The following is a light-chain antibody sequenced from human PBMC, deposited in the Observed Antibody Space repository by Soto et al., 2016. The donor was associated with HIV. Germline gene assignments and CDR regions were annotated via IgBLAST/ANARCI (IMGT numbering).Light chain of an antibody. CDR1: SLRSYY. Sequence: SSELTQDPAVSVALGQTVRITCQGDSLRSYYASWYQQKPGQAPVLVIYGKNNRPSGIPDRFSGSSSGNTASLTITGAQAEDEADHYCNSRDSSGNPYVFGTGTKVTVL. CDR2: GKN. V-gene: IGLV3-19*01. J-gene: IGLJ1*01. CDR3: NSRDSSGNPYV.